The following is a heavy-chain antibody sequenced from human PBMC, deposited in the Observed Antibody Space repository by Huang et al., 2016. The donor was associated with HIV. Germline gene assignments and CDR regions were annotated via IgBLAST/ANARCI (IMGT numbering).Heavy chain of an antibody. D-gene: IGHD1-1*01. CDR2: IIPIFGTT. J-gene: IGHJ2*01. CDR3: ARASVRIQLPGGYFDL. Sequence: QVQLVQSAAEVKKPGSSVTVSCEASVGPFSSYAISWGRQAPGQGREWMGGIIPIFGTTNYTQKLQGRVTITADDSSSSACMELRSLRSEDTAVYYCARASVRIQLPGGYFDLWGRGTLVTVSS. V-gene: IGHV1-69*01. CDR1: VGPFSSYA.